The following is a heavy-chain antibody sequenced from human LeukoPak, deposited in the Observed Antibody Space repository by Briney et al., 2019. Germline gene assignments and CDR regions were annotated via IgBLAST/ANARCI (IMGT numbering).Heavy chain of an antibody. CDR3: ARAHHVLMIASAFDV. CDR2: STWNGGPI. D-gene: IGHD3-22*01. Sequence: GMSLRLSWAASGFGFDDFAMHWVRQVPGKGLEWISGSTWNGGPIGYAESVKGRFTISRDNAKNFLYLQMNTLRPEDTALYYCARAHHVLMIASAFDVWGQGTMVTVSS. J-gene: IGHJ3*01. CDR1: GFGFDDFA. V-gene: IGHV3-9*01.